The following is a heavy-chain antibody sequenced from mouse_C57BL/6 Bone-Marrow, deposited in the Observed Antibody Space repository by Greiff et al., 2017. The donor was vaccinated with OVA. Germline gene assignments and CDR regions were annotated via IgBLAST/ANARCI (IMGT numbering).Heavy chain of an antibody. CDR3: ARGGYYFAY. Sequence: VKLMESGAELVRPGTSVKVSCKASGYAFTNYLIEWVKQRPGQGLEWIGVINPGSGGTNYNEKFKGKATLTADKSSSTAYMQLSSLTSEDSAVYSCARGGYYFAYWGQGTTLTVSS. J-gene: IGHJ2*01. V-gene: IGHV1-54*01. CDR1: GYAFTNYL. CDR2: INPGSGGT.